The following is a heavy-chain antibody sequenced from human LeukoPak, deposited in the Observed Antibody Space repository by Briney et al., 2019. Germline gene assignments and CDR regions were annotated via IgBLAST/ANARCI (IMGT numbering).Heavy chain of an antibody. CDR1: GGSFSGYY. Sequence: SETLSLTCAVYGGSFSGYYWSWIRQPPGKGLEWIEEINHSGSTNYNPSLKSRVTISVDTSKNQFSLKLSSVTAADTAVYYCASITGTTFVDDAFDIWGHGTMVTVSS. V-gene: IGHV4-34*01. CDR2: INHSGST. D-gene: IGHD1-7*01. CDR3: ASITGTTFVDDAFDI. J-gene: IGHJ3*02.